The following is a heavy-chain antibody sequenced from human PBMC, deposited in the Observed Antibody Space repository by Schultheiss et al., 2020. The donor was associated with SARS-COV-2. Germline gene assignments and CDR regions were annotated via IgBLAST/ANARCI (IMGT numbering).Heavy chain of an antibody. CDR3: AKDDDYVWGSYRFVY. D-gene: IGHD3-16*02. J-gene: IGHJ4*02. CDR1: GFTFSSYG. CDR2: IWYDGSNR. V-gene: IGHV3-33*06. Sequence: GESLKISCAASGFTFSSYGMHWVRQAPGKGLEWVAVIWYDGSNRYYADSVKGRFTISRDNSKNTLYLQMNSLRAEDTAVYYCAKDDDYVWGSYRFVYWGQGTLVTVSS.